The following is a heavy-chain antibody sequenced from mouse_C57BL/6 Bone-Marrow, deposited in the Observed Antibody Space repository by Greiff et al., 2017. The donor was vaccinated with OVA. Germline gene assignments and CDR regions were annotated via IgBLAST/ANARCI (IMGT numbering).Heavy chain of an antibody. Sequence: QVQLQQSGAELVRPGASVTLSCKASGYTFTDYEMHWVKQTPVHGLEWIGAIDPETGGTAYNQKFKGKAILTADKYSSTAYMELRSLTSEDSAVYYCTRDITTVVDWGQGTLVTVSA. CDR3: TRDITTVVD. CDR1: GYTFTDYE. D-gene: IGHD1-1*01. J-gene: IGHJ3*01. V-gene: IGHV1-15*01. CDR2: IDPETGGT.